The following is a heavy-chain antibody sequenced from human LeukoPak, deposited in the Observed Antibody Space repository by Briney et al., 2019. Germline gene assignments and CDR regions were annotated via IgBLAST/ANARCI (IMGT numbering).Heavy chain of an antibody. V-gene: IGHV1-46*01. Sequence: AASVNVSCTASGYTFTSNYIHWVRQAPGQGLEWMGMIYPRDGSTSYAQKLQGRVTMTTDTSTSTAYMELRSLRSDDTAVYYCARVTYYYDSSGSDYWGQGTLVTVSS. CDR2: IYPRDGST. CDR3: ARVTYYYDSSGSDY. J-gene: IGHJ4*02. CDR1: GYTFTSNY. D-gene: IGHD3-22*01.